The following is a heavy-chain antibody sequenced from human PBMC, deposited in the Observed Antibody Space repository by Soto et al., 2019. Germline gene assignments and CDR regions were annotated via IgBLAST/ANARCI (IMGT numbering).Heavy chain of an antibody. CDR3: ARGGSGSYRFDY. V-gene: IGHV4-4*07. D-gene: IGHD3-10*01. CDR1: GRSIRNYC. CDR2: IYTSGVT. J-gene: IGHJ4*02. Sequence: PSETLCLPCTPGGRSIRNYCVIWIRQPDGKGMEWIGDIYTSGVTNYNPSLKSRVTISVDTSKNQFSLKLSSVTAAETVVDFCARGGSGSYRFDYWGQG.